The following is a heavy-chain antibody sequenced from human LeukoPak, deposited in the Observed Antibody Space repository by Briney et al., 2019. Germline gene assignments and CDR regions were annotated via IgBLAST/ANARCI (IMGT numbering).Heavy chain of an antibody. CDR1: GFTFSSYA. J-gene: IGHJ4*02. D-gene: IGHD6-19*01. Sequence: GGPLRLSCAASGFTFSSYAMHWVRQAPGKGLEWVAVISYDGSNKYYADSVKGRFTISRDNSKNTLYLQMNSLRAEDTAVYYCARGRYSSGWYSYYWGQGTLVTVSS. CDR2: ISYDGSNK. CDR3: ARGRYSSGWYSYY. V-gene: IGHV3-30-3*01.